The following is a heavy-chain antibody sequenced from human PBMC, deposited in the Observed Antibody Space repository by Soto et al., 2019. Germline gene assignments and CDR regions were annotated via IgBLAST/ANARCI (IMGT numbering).Heavy chain of an antibody. Sequence: SETLSLTCTVSGGSISSSSYYWGWIRQPPGKGLEWIGSIYYSGSTYYNPSLKSRVTISVDTSKNQFSLKLSSVTAADTAVYYRADSSGYYWYFDLWGRGTLVTVSS. CDR3: ADSSGYYWYFDL. D-gene: IGHD3-22*01. CDR1: GGSISSSSYY. J-gene: IGHJ2*01. CDR2: IYYSGST. V-gene: IGHV4-39*01.